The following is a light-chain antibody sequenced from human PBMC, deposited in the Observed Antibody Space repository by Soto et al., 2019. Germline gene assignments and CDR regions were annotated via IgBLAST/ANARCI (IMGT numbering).Light chain of an antibody. CDR2: GAS. CDR3: QQYDRPPYS. CDR1: QSVSRNN. V-gene: IGKV3-20*01. J-gene: IGKJ2*01. Sequence: ETVVTQSPGTLSLSPGERGTLSCRASQSVSRNNLAWYQQRPGQPPRLFIYGASSRAPGIPDRFSGSGSGTDFTLTISRLEPEDSAVYFCQQYDRPPYSFGQGTKLEIK.